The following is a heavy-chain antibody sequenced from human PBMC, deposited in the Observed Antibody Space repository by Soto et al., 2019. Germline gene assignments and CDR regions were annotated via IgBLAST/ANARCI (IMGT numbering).Heavy chain of an antibody. CDR1: GYSFTSYW. Sequence: GESLKISCKGSGYSFTSYWIGWVRQMPGNGLEWMGIIYPGDSDTRYSPSFQGQVTISADKSISTAYLQWSSLKASDTAMYYCARRGRLGGSYYRAYYYGMDVWGQGTTVTVSS. CDR3: ARRGRLGGSYYRAYYYGMDV. CDR2: IYPGDSDT. D-gene: IGHD1-26*01. J-gene: IGHJ6*02. V-gene: IGHV5-51*01.